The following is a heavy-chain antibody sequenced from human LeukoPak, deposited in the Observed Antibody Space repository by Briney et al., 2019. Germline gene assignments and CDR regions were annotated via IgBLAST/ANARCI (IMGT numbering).Heavy chain of an antibody. CDR1: GGSFSGYY. CDR3: ASYSSGWSDY. D-gene: IGHD6-19*01. Sequence: PSETLSLTCAVYGGSFSGYYWSWIRQPPGKGLEWIGEINHSGSTNYNPSLKSRVTISVDTSKNQFSLKLSSVTAADTAVYYCASYSSGWSDYWGQGTLVTVSS. CDR2: INHSGST. J-gene: IGHJ4*02. V-gene: IGHV4-34*01.